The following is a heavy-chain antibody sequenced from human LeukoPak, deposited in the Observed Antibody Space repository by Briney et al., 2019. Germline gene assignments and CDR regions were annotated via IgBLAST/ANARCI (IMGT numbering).Heavy chain of an antibody. D-gene: IGHD3-10*01. V-gene: IGHV4-59*01. Sequence: SETLSLTCTVSGGSISSYYWSWIRQPPGKGLEWIGYIYYSGSTNYNPSLKSRVTISVDTSKNQFSLKLSSVTAADTAVYYCARVIRGVILYYFDYWGQGTLVTVSS. J-gene: IGHJ4*02. CDR3: ARVIRGVILYYFDY. CDR2: IYYSGST. CDR1: GGSISSYY.